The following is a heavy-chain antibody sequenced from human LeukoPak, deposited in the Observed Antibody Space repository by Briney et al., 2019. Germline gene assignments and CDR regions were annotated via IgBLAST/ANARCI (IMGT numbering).Heavy chain of an antibody. D-gene: IGHD3-10*01. Sequence: SDTLSLTCTVPGGSISSYYWSWIRQPPGQALDWMGYIYYSGRTNYNPSLKSRVTISVDTPQNQFSLNVGSLTAADTAVYYCARVRDMVRGVITRFDPWGQGTLVNVSS. CDR2: IYYSGRT. CDR1: GGSISSYY. CDR3: ARVRDMVRGVITRFDP. V-gene: IGHV4-59*07. J-gene: IGHJ5*02.